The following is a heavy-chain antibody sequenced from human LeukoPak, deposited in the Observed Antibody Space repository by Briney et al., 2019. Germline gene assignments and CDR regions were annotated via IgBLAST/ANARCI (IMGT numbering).Heavy chain of an antibody. J-gene: IGHJ5*02. D-gene: IGHD2-2*01. CDR2: ISTSSRYI. CDR3: ARADCSGSTCYLRRSWFDP. CDR1: GFTLSTFD. V-gene: IGHV3-21*01. Sequence: GGSQRLSCAASGFTLSTFDMNWVRQAPGKGLEWVSSISTSSRYIYYRDSVKGRFTISRDDAKNSLYLQMNSLRVEDTAVYYCARADCSGSTCYLRRSWFDPWGQGTLVTVSS.